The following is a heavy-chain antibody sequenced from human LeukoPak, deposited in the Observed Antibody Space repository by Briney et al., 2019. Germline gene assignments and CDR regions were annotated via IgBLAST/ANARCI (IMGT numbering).Heavy chain of an antibody. V-gene: IGHV3-9*01. CDR1: GFTFDDYA. CDR3: AKSRSSVVITTAFDY. Sequence: GGSLRLSCAASGFTFDDYAMHWVRQAPGKGLEWVSGISWNSGSIGYADSVKGRFTISRDNAKNSLYLQMNSLRAEDTALYYCAKSRSSVVITTAFDYWGQGTLVTVSS. CDR2: ISWNSGSI. D-gene: IGHD3-22*01. J-gene: IGHJ4*02.